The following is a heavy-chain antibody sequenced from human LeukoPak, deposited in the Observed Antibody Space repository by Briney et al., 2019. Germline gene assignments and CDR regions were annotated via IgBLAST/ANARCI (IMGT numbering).Heavy chain of an antibody. CDR3: ARAVSYYYVSGNYYPGAFDI. CDR2: LYSGANT. CDR1: GFSVSSNF. Sequence: GGSLRLSCTASGFSVSSNFMSWVRQAPGKGLEWVSVLYSGANTYYADSVKGRCTISRDNSKNSLYLQMNSLRADDTAVYYCARAVSYYYVSGNYYPGAFDIWGQGTMVTVSS. V-gene: IGHV3-53*01. D-gene: IGHD3-10*01. J-gene: IGHJ3*02.